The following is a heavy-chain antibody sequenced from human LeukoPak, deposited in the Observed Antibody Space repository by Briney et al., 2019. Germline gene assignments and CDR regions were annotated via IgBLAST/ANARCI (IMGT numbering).Heavy chain of an antibody. Sequence: SVKVSCKASGGTFSSYAISWVRQATGQGLEWMGRIIPIFGIANYAQKFQGRVTITADKSTSTAYMELSSLRSEDTAAYYCARGTGGAYYFDYWGQGTLVTVSS. J-gene: IGHJ4*02. CDR2: IIPIFGIA. CDR1: GGTFSSYA. CDR3: ARGTGGAYYFDY. V-gene: IGHV1-69*04. D-gene: IGHD3-16*01.